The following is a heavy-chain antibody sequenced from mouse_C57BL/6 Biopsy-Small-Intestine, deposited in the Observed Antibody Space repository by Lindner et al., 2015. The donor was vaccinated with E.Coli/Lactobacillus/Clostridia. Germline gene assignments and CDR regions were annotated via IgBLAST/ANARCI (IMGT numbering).Heavy chain of an antibody. Sequence: VQLQESGPELVKPGDSVKISCKASGYSFTGYFMNWVMQSHGKSLEWIGRINPYNGDTFYNQKFKGKATLTVGKSSSTAHMELRSLTSEDSAVYYCARGGNRTYYYAMDYWGQGTSVTVSS. CDR3: ARGGNRTYYYAMDY. J-gene: IGHJ4*01. V-gene: IGHV1-20*01. D-gene: IGHD1-1*01. CDR2: INPYNGDT. CDR1: GYSFTGYF.